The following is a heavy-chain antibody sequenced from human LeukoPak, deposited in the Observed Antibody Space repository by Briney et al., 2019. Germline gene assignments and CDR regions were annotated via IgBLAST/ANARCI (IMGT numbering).Heavy chain of an antibody. CDR2: INPDIGVT. D-gene: IGHD4-17*01. CDR1: GYTFTGYY. J-gene: IGHJ4*02. V-gene: IGHV1-2*02. CDR3: ARQDYGDFLPPAGY. Sequence: ASVKVSCKASGYTFTGYYMHWVRQAPGQGLEWMGWINPDIGVTKYAQKFQDRVTMNRDTSIGTAYMELSRLRSDDTAVYYCARQDYGDFLPPAGYWGQGTLVTVS.